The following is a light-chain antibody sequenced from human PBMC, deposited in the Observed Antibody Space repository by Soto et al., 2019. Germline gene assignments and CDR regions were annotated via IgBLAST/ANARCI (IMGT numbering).Light chain of an antibody. J-gene: IGKJ4*01. V-gene: IGKV3-15*01. CDR3: QHYTNWPPT. Sequence: EIVMTQSPVTLSVSPGERATLSCRASHDVSSRLAWYQQKPGQAPRLLIYDASTRATGLPARFSGSGSGTEFTLTISSLQSEDFAVYYCQHYTNWPPTFGGGTKVDIK. CDR2: DAS. CDR1: HDVSSR.